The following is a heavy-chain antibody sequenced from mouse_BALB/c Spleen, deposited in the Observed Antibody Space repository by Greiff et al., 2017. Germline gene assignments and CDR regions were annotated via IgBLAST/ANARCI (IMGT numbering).Heavy chain of an antibody. J-gene: IGHJ3*01. CDR1: GFTFSSYA. V-gene: IGHV5-9-3*01. D-gene: IGHD2-2*01. CDR3: ARHGGYDGAWFAY. CDR2: ISSGGSYT. Sequence: EVHLVESGGGLVKPGGSLKLSCAASGFTFSSYAMSWVRQTPEKRLEWVATISSGGSYTYYPDSVKGRFTISRDNAKNTLYLQMSSLRSEDTAMYYCARHGGYDGAWFAYWGQGTLVTVSA.